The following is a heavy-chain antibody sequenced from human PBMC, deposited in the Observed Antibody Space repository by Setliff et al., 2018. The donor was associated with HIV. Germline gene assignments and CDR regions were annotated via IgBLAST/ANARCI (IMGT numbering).Heavy chain of an antibody. CDR2: ISYSGST. D-gene: IGHD2-21*01. Sequence: PSETLSLTCAVFDGSFSDFYWSWIRQPPGKGLEWIGEISYSGSTVYNPSLKSRVTMSVDASKNLVSLNLNSVTAADTAIYYCARGVARQVVIDRWFDPWGQGTPVTVSS. CDR1: DGSFSDFY. J-gene: IGHJ5*02. CDR3: ARGVARQVVIDRWFDP. V-gene: IGHV4-34*01.